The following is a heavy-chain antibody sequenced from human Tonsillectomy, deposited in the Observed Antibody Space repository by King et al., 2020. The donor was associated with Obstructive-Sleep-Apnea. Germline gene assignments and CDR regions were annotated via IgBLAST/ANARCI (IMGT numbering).Heavy chain of an antibody. V-gene: IGHV3-30*18. Sequence: VQLVESGGGVVQPGRSLRLSCAASGFTFSSYGMHWVRQAPGKGLEWVAVISYDGGNKYYADSVKGRFTISRDNPKNTLNLQMNSLRPEDTAVYYCAKDLGSGDYDILTGYLYYYGMVVWGQRTTVTVSS. CDR2: ISYDGGNK. CDR3: AKDLGSGDYDILTGYLYYYGMVV. J-gene: IGHJ6*02. D-gene: IGHD3-9*01. CDR1: GFTFSSYG.